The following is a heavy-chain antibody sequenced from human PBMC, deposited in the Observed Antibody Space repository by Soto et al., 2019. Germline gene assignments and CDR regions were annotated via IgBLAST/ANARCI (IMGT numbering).Heavy chain of an antibody. V-gene: IGHV4-39*01. CDR3: ARLVCSSTSCYGLRYYYYYMDA. Sequence: SETLSLTCTVSGGSISSSSYYWGWIRQPPGKGLEWIGSIYYSGSTYYNPSLKSRVTISVDTSKNQFSLKLSSVTAADTAVYYCARLVCSSTSCYGLRYYYYYMDAWGKGTTVTVS. D-gene: IGHD2-2*01. CDR1: GGSISSSSYY. CDR2: IYYSGST. J-gene: IGHJ6*03.